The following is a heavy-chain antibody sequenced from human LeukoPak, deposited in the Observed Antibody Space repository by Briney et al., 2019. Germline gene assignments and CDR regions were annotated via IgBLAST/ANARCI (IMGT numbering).Heavy chain of an antibody. J-gene: IGHJ3*02. CDR1: GFTVSSNY. CDR2: IYSGGST. D-gene: IGHD3-3*01. CDR3: ARGSPRSYYDPLGAFDI. V-gene: IGHV3-53*01. Sequence: GGSLRLSCAASGFTVSSNYMSWVRQAPGKGLEWVSVIYSGGSTYYADSVKGRFTISRDNSKNTLYLQMNSLRAEDTAVYYCARGSPRSYYDPLGAFDIWGQGTMVTVSS.